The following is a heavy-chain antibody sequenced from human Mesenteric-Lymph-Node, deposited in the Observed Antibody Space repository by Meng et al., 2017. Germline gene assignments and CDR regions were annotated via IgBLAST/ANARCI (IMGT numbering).Heavy chain of an antibody. CDR2: IYHSGST. D-gene: IGHD1-7*01. J-gene: IGHJ2*01. CDR3: AREFKNYPDWYFDL. Sequence: SETLSLTCTVSGYSISSGYYWGWIRQPPGKGLEWIGSIYHSGSTYYNPSLKSRVTISVDTSKNQFSLKLSSVTAADTAVYYCAREFKNYPDWYFDLWGHGTLVTVSS. V-gene: IGHV4-38-2*02. CDR1: GYSISSGYY.